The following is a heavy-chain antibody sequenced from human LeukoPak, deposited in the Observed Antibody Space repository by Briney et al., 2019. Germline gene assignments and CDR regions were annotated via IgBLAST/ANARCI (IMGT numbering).Heavy chain of an antibody. V-gene: IGHV1-46*01. CDR3: ARGYCRGGSCPSLDAFDI. CDR2: INHRGDDT. D-gene: IGHD2-15*01. Sequence: GASVKVSCKSSGYTLTNFYMHWVRQAPGQGLEWMGIINHRGDDTKYAQKFQGRVTMTRNTSISTAYMELSSLRSEDTAVYYCARGYCRGGSCPSLDAFDIWGQGTMVTVSS. J-gene: IGHJ3*02. CDR1: GYTLTNFY.